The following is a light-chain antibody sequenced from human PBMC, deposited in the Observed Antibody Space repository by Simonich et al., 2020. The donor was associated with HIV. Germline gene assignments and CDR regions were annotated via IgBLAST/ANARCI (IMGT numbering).Light chain of an antibody. CDR3: MQALQTPMYT. V-gene: IGKV2-28*01. CDR2: LGS. CDR1: QSLLHSNGYNY. Sequence: DIVMTQSPLSLPVTPGEPASISCRSSQSLLHSNGYNYLDWFLQKPGQSPQLLIYLGSNRASGVPDRIRGRGSGTDFTLKISRVEAEDVGVHYCMQALQTPMYTFGQGTKLEIK. J-gene: IGKJ2*01.